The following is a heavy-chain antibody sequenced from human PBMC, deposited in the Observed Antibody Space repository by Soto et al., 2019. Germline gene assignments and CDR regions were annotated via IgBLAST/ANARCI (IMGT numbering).Heavy chain of an antibody. CDR3: AKLGDGYNYDY. CDR1: GFTFSNYG. CDR2: ISYDGSNK. D-gene: IGHD5-12*01. Sequence: QVQLVESGGGVVQPGRSLRLSCAASGFTFSNYGMHWVRQAPGKGLEWVAVISYDGSNKYYADSVKGRFTISRDNSKNTLYLQMNSLRAEDTAVYYCAKLGDGYNYDYWGQGTLVTVSS. J-gene: IGHJ4*02. V-gene: IGHV3-30*18.